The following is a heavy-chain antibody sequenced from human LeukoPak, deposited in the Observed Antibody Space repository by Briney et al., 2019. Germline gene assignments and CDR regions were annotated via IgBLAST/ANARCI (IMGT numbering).Heavy chain of an antibody. CDR2: IKRDGSEK. CDR3: ASTRGLTVVAIEY. CDR1: GFTFSSYW. Sequence: GGSLRLSCAASGFTFSSYWMSWVRQAPGKGLEWVANIKRDGSEKYYVDSVKGRFTISRDNAKNSLSLQMNSLRAEDTAVYYCASTRGLTVVAIEYWGQGTLVTVSS. D-gene: IGHD3-22*01. V-gene: IGHV3-7*01. J-gene: IGHJ4*02.